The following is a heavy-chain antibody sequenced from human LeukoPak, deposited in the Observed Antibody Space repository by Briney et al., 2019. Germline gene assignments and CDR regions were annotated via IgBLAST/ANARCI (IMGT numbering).Heavy chain of an antibody. J-gene: IGHJ6*02. V-gene: IGHV1-18*01. CDR1: GYTFTSYG. D-gene: IGHD2-2*01. Sequence: ASVKVSCKASGYTFTSYGISWVRQAPGQGLEWMGWISAYNGNTNYAQKLQGRVTMTTDTSTSTAYTELRSLRSDDTAVYYCARDGYCSSTSCYSDYYYYYGMDVWGQGTTVTVSS. CDR3: ARDGYCSSTSCYSDYYYYYGMDV. CDR2: ISAYNGNT.